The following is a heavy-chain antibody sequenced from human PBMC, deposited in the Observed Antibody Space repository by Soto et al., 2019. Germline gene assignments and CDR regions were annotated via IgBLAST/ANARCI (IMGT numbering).Heavy chain of an antibody. D-gene: IGHD1-1*01. J-gene: IGHJ4*02. CDR3: ARDGVGGTALGGYLDY. CDR2: IRYDGSNI. CDR1: GFTFSGYG. Sequence: QVQLVESGGGVVQPGRSLRLSCVASGFTFSGYGMHWVRQAPGKGLEWVAIIRYDGSNISYADSVRGRFAISRDNSKNTVFRQMDSLGAEGTAVEYCARDGVGGTALGGYLDYWGQGGLVTVSS. V-gene: IGHV3-33*01.